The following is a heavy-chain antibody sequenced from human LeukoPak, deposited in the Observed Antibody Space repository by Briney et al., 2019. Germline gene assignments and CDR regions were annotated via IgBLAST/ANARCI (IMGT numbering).Heavy chain of an antibody. V-gene: IGHV3-48*01. CDR1: GFTFSSFG. CDR2: ISSSSTK. CDR3: ALGAAGSPFDY. Sequence: PGGSLRLSCAASGFTFSSFGMNWVRQIPGKGLEWISYISSSSTKYYADSVRGRFTISRDNAKNSLYLQMNSLRVDDTAVYYCALGAAGSPFDYWGQGTLVTVSS. J-gene: IGHJ4*02. D-gene: IGHD6-13*01.